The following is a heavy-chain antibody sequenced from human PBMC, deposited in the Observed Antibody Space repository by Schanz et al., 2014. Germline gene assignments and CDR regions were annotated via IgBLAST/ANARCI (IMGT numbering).Heavy chain of an antibody. V-gene: IGHV3-30*04. CDR3: AKELNRRGGQTNFYYYYGMDV. Sequence: VQLVESGGGVVRPGGSLRLSCAGSGFTFSNYAIHWVRQAPGKGLEWVGVISSDGNQQYYVDSVRGRFTMSRDNSQNTLYLQMNTLRTEDTAVYYCAKELNRRGGQTNFYYYYGMDVWGQGTTVTVSS. D-gene: IGHD5-12*01. CDR1: GFTFSNYA. CDR2: ISSDGNQQ. J-gene: IGHJ6*02.